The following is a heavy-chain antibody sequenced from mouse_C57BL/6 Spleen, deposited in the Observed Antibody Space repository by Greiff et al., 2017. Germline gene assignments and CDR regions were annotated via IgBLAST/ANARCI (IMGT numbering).Heavy chain of an antibody. V-gene: IGHV1-15*01. CDR3: TIRGSNVYAMDY. D-gene: IGHD2-5*01. CDR2: IDPETGGP. J-gene: IGHJ4*01. Sequence: QVQLQQSGAELVRPGASVTLSCKASGYTFTDYEMHWVKQTPVHGLEWIGAIDPETGGPAYNQKFKGKAILTADKSSSTAYMELRSLTSEDSAVYYCTIRGSNVYAMDYWGQGTSVTVSS. CDR1: GYTFTDYE.